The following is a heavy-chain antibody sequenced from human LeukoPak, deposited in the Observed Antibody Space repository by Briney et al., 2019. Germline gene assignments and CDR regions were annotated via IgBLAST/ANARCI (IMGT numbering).Heavy chain of an antibody. V-gene: IGHV3-9*01. J-gene: IGHJ4*02. CDR1: GFTFDDYA. CDR2: ISWNSGSI. CDR3: ARDDYGDYSDY. Sequence: GGSLRLSCAASGFTFDDYAMHWVRQAPGKGLEWVSGISWNSGSIGYADSVKGRFTTSRDNAKNSLYLQMNSLRAEDTAVYYCARDDYGDYSDYWGQGTLVTVSS. D-gene: IGHD4-17*01.